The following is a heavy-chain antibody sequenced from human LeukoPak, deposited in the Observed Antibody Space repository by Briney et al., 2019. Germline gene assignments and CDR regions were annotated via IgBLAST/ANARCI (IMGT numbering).Heavy chain of an antibody. CDR3: ARNRGAGGYFWVDY. Sequence: GRSLRLSCAAAGFTFSAYAMHWVRQAPGKGLEWVAVISADGNKEDYADSVKGRFTISRDNSKNTLYLQMNSLRPEDTAVYYCARNRGAGGYFWVDYWGQGTLVSVSS. CDR2: ISADGNKE. J-gene: IGHJ4*02. CDR1: GFTFSAYA. D-gene: IGHD3-22*01. V-gene: IGHV3-30-3*01.